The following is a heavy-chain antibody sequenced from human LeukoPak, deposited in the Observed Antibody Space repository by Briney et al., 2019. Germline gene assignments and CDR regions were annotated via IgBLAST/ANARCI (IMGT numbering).Heavy chain of an antibody. V-gene: IGHV3-21*01. D-gene: IGHD3-10*01. CDR3: ASSVIRGLLGR. CDR2: ISSSSSYI. CDR1: GFTFSSYS. J-gene: IGHJ4*02. Sequence: GGSLRLSCAASGFTFSSYSMNWVRQAPGKGLEWVSSISSSSSYIYYADSVKGRFAISRDNAKNSLYLQMNSLRAEDTAVYYCASSVIRGLLGRWGQGTLVTVSS.